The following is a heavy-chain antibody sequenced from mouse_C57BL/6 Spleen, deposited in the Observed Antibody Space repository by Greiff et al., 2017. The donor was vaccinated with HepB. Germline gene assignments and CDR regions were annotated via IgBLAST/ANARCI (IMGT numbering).Heavy chain of an antibody. J-gene: IGHJ4*01. CDR1: GFTFSSYA. CDR2: ISSGGDYI. D-gene: IGHD4-1*01. Sequence: EVKLMESGEGLVKPGGSLKLSCAASGFTFSSYAMSWVRQTPEKRLEWVAYISSGGDYIYYADTVKGRFTISRDNARNTLYLQMSSLKSEDTAMYYCTRELGDYAMDYWGQGTSVTVSS. CDR3: TRELGDYAMDY. V-gene: IGHV5-9-1*02.